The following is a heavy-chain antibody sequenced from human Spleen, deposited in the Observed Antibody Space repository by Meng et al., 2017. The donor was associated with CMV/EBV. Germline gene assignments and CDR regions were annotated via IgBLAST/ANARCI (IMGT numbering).Heavy chain of an antibody. Sequence: GLDLEWLALIYWNDDKRYSPSLKSRLTITKDTSKNRVVLIMTDMDPEDTATYYCARGSRAWTNYEYVWGRIDYWGQGTLVTVSS. J-gene: IGHJ4*02. D-gene: IGHD3-16*01. CDR3: ARGSRAWTNYEYVWGRIDY. V-gene: IGHV2-5*01. CDR2: IYWNDDK.